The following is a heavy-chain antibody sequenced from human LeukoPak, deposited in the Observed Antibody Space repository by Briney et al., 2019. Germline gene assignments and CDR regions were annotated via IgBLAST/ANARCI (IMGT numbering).Heavy chain of an antibody. D-gene: IGHD5-18*01. CDR1: GGSISSYY. CDR2: IYFSGST. J-gene: IGHJ3*02. CDR3: AREDTAMATYAFDI. V-gene: IGHV4-59*12. Sequence: SETLSLTCTVSGGSISSYYWSWIRQPPGKGLEWIGYIYFSGSTNYNPSLKSRVTISVDTSKNQFSLKLSSVTAADTAVYYCAREDTAMATYAFDIWGQGTMVTVSS.